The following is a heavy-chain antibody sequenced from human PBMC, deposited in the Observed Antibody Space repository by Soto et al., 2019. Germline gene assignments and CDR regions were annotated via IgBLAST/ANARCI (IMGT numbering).Heavy chain of an antibody. D-gene: IGHD6-6*01. CDR3: ASGNEYSSSAYFDY. CDR2: IYYSGST. V-gene: IGHV4-39*01. J-gene: IGHJ4*02. CDR1: GGSISSSSYY. Sequence: QLQLQESGPGLVKPSETLSLTCTVSGGSISSSSYYWGWIRQPPGKGLEWIGSIYYSGSTYYNPSLKSRVTISVDTSKNQFSLKLSSVTAADTAVYYCASGNEYSSSAYFDYWGQGTLVTVSS.